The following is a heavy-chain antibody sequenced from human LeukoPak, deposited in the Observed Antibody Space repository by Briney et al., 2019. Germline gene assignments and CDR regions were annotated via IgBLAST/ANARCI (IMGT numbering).Heavy chain of an antibody. CDR1: GGSFSGYY. D-gene: IGHD3-9*01. J-gene: IGHJ4*02. CDR2: INHSGST. V-gene: IGHV4-34*01. Sequence: PSETLSLTCAVYGGSFSGYYWSWIRQPPGKGLEWIGEINHSGSTNYNPSLKSRVTISVDTSKNQFSLKLSSVTAADTAVYYCAGGPLLFIYYWGQGTLVTVSS. CDR3: AGGPLLFIYY.